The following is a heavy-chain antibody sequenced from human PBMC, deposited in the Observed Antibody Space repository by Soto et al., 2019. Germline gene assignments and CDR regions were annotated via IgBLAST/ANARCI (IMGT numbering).Heavy chain of an antibody. CDR2: IYYSGST. J-gene: IGHJ5*02. CDR3: ARGTFAYYYGSGSPYNWFDP. V-gene: IGHV4-61*01. Sequence: SETLSLTCTVSSGSVSSGSYYWSWIRQPPGKGLEWSGYIYYSGSTNYNPSLKSRVTISVDTSKNQFPLKLSSVTAADTAVYYCARGTFAYYYGSGSPYNWFDPWGQGTLVTVSS. D-gene: IGHD3-10*01. CDR1: SGSVSSGSYY.